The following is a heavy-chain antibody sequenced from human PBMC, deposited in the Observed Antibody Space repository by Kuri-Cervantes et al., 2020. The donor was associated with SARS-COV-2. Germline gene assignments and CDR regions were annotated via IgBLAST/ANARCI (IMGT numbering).Heavy chain of an antibody. D-gene: IGHD6-6*01. J-gene: IGHJ3*02. CDR2: IKQDGSEK. CDR3: ASSPRYALDI. CDR1: GFTFSTYW. V-gene: IGHV3-7*01. Sequence: GGSLRLSCAASGFTFSTYWMSWVRQAPGKGLEWVANIKQDGSEKYYVDSVKGRLAISRDNAKNSLYLQMNSLRAEDTAVYYCASSPRYALDIWGQGTMVTVSS.